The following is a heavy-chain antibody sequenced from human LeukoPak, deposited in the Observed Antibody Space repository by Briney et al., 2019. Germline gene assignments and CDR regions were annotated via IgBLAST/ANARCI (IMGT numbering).Heavy chain of an antibody. J-gene: IGHJ4*02. Sequence: SVKVSCKASGGTFSSYAISWVRQAPGQGLEWMGGIIPIFGTANYAQKFQGRVTITADESTSTAYMELSSLRSEDTAVYYCARDRDYGGNYRYFDYWGQGTLVTVSS. CDR2: IIPIFGTA. CDR1: GGTFSSYA. V-gene: IGHV1-69*01. CDR3: ARDRDYGGNYRYFDY. D-gene: IGHD4-23*01.